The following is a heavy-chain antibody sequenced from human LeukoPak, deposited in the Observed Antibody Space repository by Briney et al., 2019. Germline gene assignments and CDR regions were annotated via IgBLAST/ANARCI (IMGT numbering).Heavy chain of an antibody. Sequence: PGGSLRLSCAASGFTFSNAWMSWVRQAPGKGLEWVGRIKSKTDGGTTDYAAPVKGRFTISRDDSKNTLYLQMNSPKTEDTAVYYCTTGPTEKNYGSGSPTYYWGQGTLVTVSS. CDR2: IKSKTDGGTT. J-gene: IGHJ4*02. CDR3: TTGPTEKNYGSGSPTYY. CDR1: GFTFSNAW. V-gene: IGHV3-15*01. D-gene: IGHD3-10*01.